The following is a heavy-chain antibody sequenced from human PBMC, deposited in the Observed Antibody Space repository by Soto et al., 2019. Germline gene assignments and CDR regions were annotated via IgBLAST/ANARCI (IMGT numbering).Heavy chain of an antibody. CDR2: ISGSGGST. V-gene: IGHV3-23*01. Sequence: PGGSLRLSCAASGFTFSSYAMSWVRQAPGKGLEWVSAISGSGGSTYYADSVKGRFTISRDNSKNTLYLQMNSLRAEDTAVYYCATGGIQLWFPYFDYWGQGTLVTVSS. D-gene: IGHD5-18*01. CDR3: ATGGIQLWFPYFDY. CDR1: GFTFSSYA. J-gene: IGHJ4*02.